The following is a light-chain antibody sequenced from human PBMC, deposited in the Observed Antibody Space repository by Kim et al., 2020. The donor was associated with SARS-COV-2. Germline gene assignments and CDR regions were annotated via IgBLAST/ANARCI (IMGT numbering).Light chain of an antibody. CDR3: SAWDSSLSAWV. J-gene: IGLJ3*02. CDR2: RNN. Sequence: RQTAPLTCTGNSNNVGYEGAAWLHQHQGHPPKLLTYRNNNRPSGISDRFSASRSGNTASLTISGLQPEDETDYYCSAWDSSLSAWVFGGGTQLTVL. CDR1: SNNVGYEG. V-gene: IGLV10-54*04.